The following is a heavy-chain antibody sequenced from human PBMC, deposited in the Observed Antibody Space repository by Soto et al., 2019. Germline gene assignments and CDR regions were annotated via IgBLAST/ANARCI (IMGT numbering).Heavy chain of an antibody. CDR1: GFTFTRYS. Sequence: GSLRLSCAASGFTFTRYSMNWVRQAPGKGLEWVSSISSTTNYIYYGDSMKGRFSISRDNAKNSLYLEMNSLRAEDTAVYYCARESEDLTSNFDYWGQGTLVTVSS. V-gene: IGHV3-21*06. CDR3: ARESEDLTSNFDY. J-gene: IGHJ4*02. CDR2: ISSTTNYI.